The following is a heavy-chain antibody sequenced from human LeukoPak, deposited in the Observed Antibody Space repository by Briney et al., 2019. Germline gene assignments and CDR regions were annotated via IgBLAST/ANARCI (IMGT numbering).Heavy chain of an antibody. D-gene: IGHD6-19*01. J-gene: IGHJ4*02. Sequence: ASVKVSCKASGYTFTSYDINWVRQATGQGLEWMGWMNPNSGNTGYAQKFQGRVTMTRNTSISTAYMELSSLRSEDTAVYYCARGYSSGWPTHFDHWGQGTLVTVSS. CDR3: ARGYSSGWPTHFDH. CDR2: MNPNSGNT. CDR1: GYTFTSYD. V-gene: IGHV1-8*01.